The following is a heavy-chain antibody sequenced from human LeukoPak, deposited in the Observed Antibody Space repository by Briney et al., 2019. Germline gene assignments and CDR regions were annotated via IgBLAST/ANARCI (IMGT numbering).Heavy chain of an antibody. J-gene: IGHJ6*02. D-gene: IGHD1-1*01. Sequence: GASVKVSCKASGYTFTNYDINWVRQATGQGLEWMGWMNPNSGNTGYAQKFQGRVTMTRNTSISTAYMELSSLRSEDTAVYYCARASGTARRRYNWNSKLSYYYYGMDVWGQGTTVTVSS. V-gene: IGHV1-8*01. CDR3: ARASGTARRRYNWNSKLSYYYYGMDV. CDR1: GYTFTNYD. CDR2: MNPNSGNT.